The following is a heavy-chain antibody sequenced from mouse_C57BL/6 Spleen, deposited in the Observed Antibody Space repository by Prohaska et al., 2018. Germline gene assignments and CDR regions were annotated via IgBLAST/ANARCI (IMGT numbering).Heavy chain of an antibody. CDR3: ASHYYGSSPYAMDY. J-gene: IGHJ4*01. CDR2: ISSAGSYT. V-gene: IGHV5-6*01. Sequence: EWAATISSAGSYTYYPDSVKGRFTISRDNAKNTLYLQMSSLKSEDTAMYYCASHYYGSSPYAMDYWGQGTSVTVSS. D-gene: IGHD1-1*01.